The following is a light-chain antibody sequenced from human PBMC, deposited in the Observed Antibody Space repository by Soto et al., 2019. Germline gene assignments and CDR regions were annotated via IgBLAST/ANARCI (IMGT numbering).Light chain of an antibody. J-gene: IGLJ1*01. Sequence: QSVLTQPASVSGSPGQSIAISCTGTSSDVGGYDYVSWYQQHPDKAPKLIIYEVTKRPSGVSNRFSGSKSGNTASLTISGLHPDDEADYYCSSHTSGDTRVFGSGTKLTVL. V-gene: IGLV2-14*01. CDR2: EVT. CDR3: SSHTSGDTRV. CDR1: SSDVGGYDY.